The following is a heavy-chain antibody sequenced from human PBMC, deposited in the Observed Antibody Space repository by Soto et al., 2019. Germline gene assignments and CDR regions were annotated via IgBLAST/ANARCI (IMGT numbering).Heavy chain of an antibody. J-gene: IGHJ6*02. CDR1: GGSFSGYY. V-gene: IGHV4-34*01. D-gene: IGHD3-22*01. CDR2: INHSGST. Sequence: SETLSLTCAVYGGSFSGYYWSWIRQPPGKGLEWIGEINHSGSTNYNPSLKSRVTISVDTSKNRFSLKLSSVTAADTAVYYCARAWFFYGMDVWGQGTTVTVSS. CDR3: ARAWFFYGMDV.